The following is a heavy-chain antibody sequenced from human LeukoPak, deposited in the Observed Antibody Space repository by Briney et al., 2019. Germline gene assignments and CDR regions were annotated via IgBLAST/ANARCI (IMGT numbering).Heavy chain of an antibody. D-gene: IGHD2-15*01. CDR1: GFTFDDYA. CDR2: INWNSNTI. J-gene: IGHJ4*02. Sequence: GGSLRLSCAASGFTFDDYAMHWVRHAPGKGLEWVSGINWNSNTIGYADSVKGRFTISRDNAKNSLYLQMNSLRADDMAFYYCARDRFRYCSGAKCSRFDFWGQGTLVTVSS. CDR3: ARDRFRYCSGAKCSRFDF. V-gene: IGHV3-9*03.